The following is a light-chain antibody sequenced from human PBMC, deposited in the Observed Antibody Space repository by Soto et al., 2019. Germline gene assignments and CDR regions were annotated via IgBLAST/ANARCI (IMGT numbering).Light chain of an antibody. Sequence: DIQMTQSPSSLSASIGDRVTITCRASQRISNYFNWYQQKPGKAPELLIYGASNLQSGVPSRFSGSGSGTEFTLTISSLQPEDVATYYCQQSYTTPYTFGQGTELQI. CDR3: QQSYTTPYT. J-gene: IGKJ2*01. V-gene: IGKV1-39*01. CDR2: GAS. CDR1: QRISNY.